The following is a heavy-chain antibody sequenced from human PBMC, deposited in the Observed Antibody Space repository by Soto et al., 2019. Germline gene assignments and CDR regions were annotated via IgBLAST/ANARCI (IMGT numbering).Heavy chain of an antibody. D-gene: IGHD3-16*01. CDR2: IYYSGST. Sequence: SETLSLTCTVSGGSISSYYWSWIRQPPGKGLEWIGYIYYSGSTNYNPSLKSRVTISVDTSKNQFSLKLSSVTAADTAVYYCARRFGTSLGSFYYYYYMDVWGKGTTVTVSS. J-gene: IGHJ6*03. V-gene: IGHV4-59*01. CDR1: GGSISSYY. CDR3: ARRFGTSLGSFYYYYYMDV.